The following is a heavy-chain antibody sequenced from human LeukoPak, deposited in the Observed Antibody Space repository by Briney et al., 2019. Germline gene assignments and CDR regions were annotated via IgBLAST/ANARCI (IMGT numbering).Heavy chain of an antibody. CDR2: IYTRGST. J-gene: IGHJ3*02. CDR1: GGSISSGSYY. D-gene: IGHD2-8*01. V-gene: IGHV4-61*02. Sequence: SQTLSLTCTVSGGSISSGSYYWTWIRQPAGKGLEWIGRIYTRGSTNYNPSLKSRVTISVDTSKNQFSLKLSSVTAADTAVYYCARRVHVRSLDAFDIWGQGTVVTVSS. CDR3: ARRVHVRSLDAFDI.